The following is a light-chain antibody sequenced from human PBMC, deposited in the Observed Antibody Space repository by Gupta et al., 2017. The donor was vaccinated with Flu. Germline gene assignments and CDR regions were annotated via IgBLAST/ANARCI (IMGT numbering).Light chain of an antibody. V-gene: IGKV3D-20*01. CDR1: HSVTSSY. J-gene: IGKJ4*01. Sequence: EVVLKQSPATMSLSPGERATLSCGASHSVTSSYLAWYQQKPGLAPRLLIHEASSRATGIPDRFSGSGSGTDFTLTISRLEPEDSAVYYCQQYASSGLTFGGGTKVEIK. CDR3: QQYASSGLT. CDR2: EAS.